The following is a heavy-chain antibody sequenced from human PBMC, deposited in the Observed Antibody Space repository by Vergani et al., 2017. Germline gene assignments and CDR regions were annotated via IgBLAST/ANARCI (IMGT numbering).Heavy chain of an antibody. CDR3: AKVRVVVVPAAINGFDA. CDR1: GFTFSSYC. V-gene: IGHV3-23*04. D-gene: IGHD2-2*01. J-gene: IGHJ5*02. CDR2: ISGSGGST. Sequence: VQLVESGGGVVQPGRSLRLSCAASGFTFSSYCMHWVRQAPGKGLEWVSAISGSGGSTYYADSVKGRFTIARDNSKNTLYLQMNSLRAEDTAVYYCAKVRVVVVPAAINGFDAWGQGTLVTVSS.